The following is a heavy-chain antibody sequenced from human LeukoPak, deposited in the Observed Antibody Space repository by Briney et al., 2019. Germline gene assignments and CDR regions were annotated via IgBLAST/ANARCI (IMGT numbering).Heavy chain of an antibody. CDR2: IGPTGSDR. V-gene: IGHV3-21*06. CDR1: GLTFSTSG. J-gene: IGHJ4*02. CDR3: ATEANGRHYDY. D-gene: IGHD2-8*01. Sequence: KPGGSLRLSCTASGLTFSTSGFNWVRQAPGKGQEWVASIGPTGSDRYHADSFKGRFTISRDNANNFLYLQMNSLRAEDTAVYYCATEANGRHYDYWGQGTLLTVSS.